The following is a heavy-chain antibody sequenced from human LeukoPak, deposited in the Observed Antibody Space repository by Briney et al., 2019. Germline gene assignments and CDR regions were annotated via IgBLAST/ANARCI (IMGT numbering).Heavy chain of an antibody. J-gene: IGHJ2*01. Sequence: NPPETLSLTCTVSGGSISSGASDWGWIRQHPKRGLEWVGYINHSGSTYYNPSLGSRVTMSVDTSKNQFSLKLSSVTAGDSAVYYCARAARQGFNMIVVPFFHFDLWGRGTLVTVSS. CDR2: INHSGST. CDR3: ARAARQGFNMIVVPFFHFDL. D-gene: IGHD3-22*01. CDR1: GGSISSGASD. V-gene: IGHV4-31*03.